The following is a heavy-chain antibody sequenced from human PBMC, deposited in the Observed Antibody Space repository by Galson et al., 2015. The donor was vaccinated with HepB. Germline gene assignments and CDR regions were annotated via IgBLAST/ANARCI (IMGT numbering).Heavy chain of an antibody. D-gene: IGHD3-22*01. CDR2: IKQDGSEK. Sequence: SLRLSCAASGYTFGSYWMSWVRQAPGKGLEWVANIKQDGSEKYYVDSVKGRFTISRDNAKNSLYLQMNSLRAEDTAVYYCARAPTYYDSSGYPFDYWGQGTLVTVSS. CDR3: ARAPTYYDSSGYPFDY. CDR1: GYTFGSYW. J-gene: IGHJ4*02. V-gene: IGHV3-7*03.